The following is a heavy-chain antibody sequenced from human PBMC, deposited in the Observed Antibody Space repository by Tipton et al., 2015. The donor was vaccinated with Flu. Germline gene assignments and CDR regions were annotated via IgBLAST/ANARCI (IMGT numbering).Heavy chain of an antibody. V-gene: IGHV3-30-3*01. D-gene: IGHD3-16*01. CDR1: GFTFSTYA. J-gene: IGHJ5*02. Sequence: SLRLSCAASGFTFSTYAMHWVRQAPGKGLEWVALISYDGSSKYYANSVRGRFSLSRDNSKNTLHLQMNSLRPEDTAVYFCVRVGDYRLLANWFDPWGQGTLVTVSS. CDR3: VRVGDYRLLANWFDP. CDR2: ISYDGSSK.